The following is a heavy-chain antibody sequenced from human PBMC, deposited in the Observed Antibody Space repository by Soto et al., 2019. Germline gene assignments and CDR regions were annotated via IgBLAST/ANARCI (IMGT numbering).Heavy chain of an antibody. J-gene: IGHJ6*02. CDR3: AKGGIAASLYYYYGMDV. Sequence: GGSLRLSCAASGSTFSSYAMSWVRQAPGKGLEWVSAISGSGGSTYYADSVKGRFTISRDNSKNTLYLQMNSLRAEDTAVYYCAKGGIAASLYYYYGMDVWGQGTTVTVSS. CDR1: GSTFSSYA. V-gene: IGHV3-23*01. D-gene: IGHD6-13*01. CDR2: ISGSGGST.